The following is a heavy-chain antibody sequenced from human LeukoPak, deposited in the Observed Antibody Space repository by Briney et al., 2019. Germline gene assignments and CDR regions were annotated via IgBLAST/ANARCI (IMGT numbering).Heavy chain of an antibody. CDR1: GFSFSSSA. J-gene: IGHJ4*02. CDR2: IWYDGSNK. D-gene: IGHD3-22*01. V-gene: IGHV3-33*08. CDR3: ARGSHYYDSSGYLSN. Sequence: GRSLRLSCVASGFSFSSSAMHWVRRAPGKGLEWVAVIWYDGSNKYYADSVKGRFTISRDNSKNTLYLQMNSLRAEDTAVYYCARGSHYYDSSGYLSNWGQGTLVTVSS.